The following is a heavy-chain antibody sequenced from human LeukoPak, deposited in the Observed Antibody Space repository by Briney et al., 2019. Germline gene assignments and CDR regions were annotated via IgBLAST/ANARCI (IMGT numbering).Heavy chain of an antibody. D-gene: IGHD6-13*01. Sequence: ASVKVSCKASCYTFISYGICWVRQAPGQGLEWMGWISAHNGNTNYAQKLQGRVTMTTDTSTSTAYMELWSLRSDDMAVYYCASVYSSSWYAPYYYYMDVWGKGTTVTISS. J-gene: IGHJ6*03. CDR2: ISAHNGNT. CDR3: ASVYSSSWYAPYYYYMDV. V-gene: IGHV1-18*03. CDR1: CYTFISYG.